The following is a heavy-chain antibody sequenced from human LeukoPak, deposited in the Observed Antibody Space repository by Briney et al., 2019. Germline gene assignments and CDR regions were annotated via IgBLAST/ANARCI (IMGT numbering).Heavy chain of an antibody. D-gene: IGHD3-10*01. CDR2: INPSGGST. J-gene: IGHJ4*02. V-gene: IGHV1-46*01. CDR3: ARDPYGSGSYYSHFDY. CDR1: GYTFTNSY. Sequence: ASVKVSRKASGYTFTNSYIHWVRQAPGQGLEWMGIINPSGGSTSYPQKFQGRVTVTRDTSTSTVYMELGSLRSEDTAVYYCARDPYGSGSYYSHFDYWGQGTLVTVSS.